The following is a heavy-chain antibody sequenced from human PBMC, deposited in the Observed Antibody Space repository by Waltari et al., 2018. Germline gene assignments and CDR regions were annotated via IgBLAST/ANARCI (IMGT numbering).Heavy chain of an antibody. Sequence: QLQVQESGPGLVKPSETLSLTCPVSGGPITTTNYYWGWIRQPPGKGLEWIGSIYYNGNTYYNPSLKSRVTISADTSKNQFSLNLNSVTAADTAVYYCASLLTGDWGQGVLVTVSS. CDR2: IYYNGNT. CDR1: GGPITTTNYY. D-gene: IGHD3-9*01. V-gene: IGHV4-39*01. J-gene: IGHJ4*02. CDR3: ASLLTGD.